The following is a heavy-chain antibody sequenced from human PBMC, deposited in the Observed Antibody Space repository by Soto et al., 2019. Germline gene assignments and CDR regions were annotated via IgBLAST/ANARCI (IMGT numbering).Heavy chain of an antibody. Sequence: QVQLVESGGGVVQPGRSLRLSCATSGFTFSNYGMHWVRQAPGKGLEWVAVTRHDGTNKSYADSVKGRFTISRDNSKNTVHLQMNSLRGEDTALYYCARDLSGPLDYWGQGTLVTVSS. V-gene: IGHV3-33*01. CDR2: TRHDGTNK. CDR3: ARDLSGPLDY. J-gene: IGHJ4*02. CDR1: GFTFSNYG.